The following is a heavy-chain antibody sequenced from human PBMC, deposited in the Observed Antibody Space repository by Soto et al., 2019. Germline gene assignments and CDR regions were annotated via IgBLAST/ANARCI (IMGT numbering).Heavy chain of an antibody. CDR3: AQITPIDFKGYYLDY. Sequence: QITLKESGPPLVKPTQTLTLTCTLSGFSLSTTPVGVGWIRQPPGKALDWLALIYWDDDRRYKPSLKNRLNITKDPSGGQVVLTMTNVDPVDTATYYCAQITPIDFKGYYLDYWGPGILVTVSS. CDR2: IYWDDDR. D-gene: IGHD3-16*01. J-gene: IGHJ4*02. V-gene: IGHV2-5*02. CDR1: GFSLSTTPVG.